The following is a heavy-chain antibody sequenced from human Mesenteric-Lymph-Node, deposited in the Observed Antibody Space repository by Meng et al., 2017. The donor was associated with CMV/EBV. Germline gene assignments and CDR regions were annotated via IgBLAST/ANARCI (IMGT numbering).Heavy chain of an antibody. D-gene: IGHD3-22*01. V-gene: IGHV3-48*04. CDR1: GFTFSSYS. Sequence: GESLKISCAASGFTFSSYSMNWVRQAPGKGLEWVSYISSSSRTIYYADSVKGRFTISRDNAKNSLYLQMNSLRAEDTAVYYCARDLNDTSGYSQLYFDYWGQGTLVTVSS. J-gene: IGHJ4*02. CDR2: ISSSSRTI. CDR3: ARDLNDTSGYSQLYFDY.